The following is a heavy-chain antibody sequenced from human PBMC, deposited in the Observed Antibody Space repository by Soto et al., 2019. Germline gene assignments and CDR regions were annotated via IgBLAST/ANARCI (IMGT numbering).Heavy chain of an antibody. CDR1: GGTFGRHA. CDR2: IIPMFGTT. D-gene: IGHD3-9*01. V-gene: IGHV1-69*13. Sequence: GASVKVSCKTSGGTFGRHAINWVRQAPGQGLEWMGGIIPMFGTTNYAQKFKGRVTISADESTSTAYMELSSLRSEDAAVYYCARGGSSSPRYFDWLSPSGWFDPWGQGTLVTVSS. CDR3: ARGGSSSPRYFDWLSPSGWFDP. J-gene: IGHJ5*02.